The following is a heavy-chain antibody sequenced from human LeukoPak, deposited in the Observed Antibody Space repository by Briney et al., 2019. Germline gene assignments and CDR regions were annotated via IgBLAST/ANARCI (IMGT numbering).Heavy chain of an antibody. CDR2: INHSGST. D-gene: IGHD3-10*02. CDR1: GGSFSGYY. CDR3: ARQLFGELLLAHYFDY. V-gene: IGHV4-34*01. J-gene: IGHJ4*02. Sequence: SETLSLTCAVYGGSFSGYYWSWIRQPPGKGLEWIGEINHSGSTYYNPSLKSRVTISVDTSKNQFSLKLSSVTAADTSVYYCARQLFGELLLAHYFDYWGQGTLVTVSS.